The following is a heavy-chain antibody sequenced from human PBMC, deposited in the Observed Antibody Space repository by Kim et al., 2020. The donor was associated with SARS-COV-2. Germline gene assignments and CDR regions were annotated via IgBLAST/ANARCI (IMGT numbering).Heavy chain of an antibody. V-gene: IGHV3-21*06. J-gene: IGHJ4*02. CDR3: ARDLVEMATVFDS. D-gene: IGHD4-4*01. CDR2: ISGSGSYV. Sequence: GGSLRLSCVASGFVFSNYNLNWVRQAPGKGLEWVSCISGSGSYVYYAESVKGRFTISRDNAENSVYLEMKGLRVEDTAIYYCARDLVEMATVFDSWGQGT. CDR1: GFVFSNYN.